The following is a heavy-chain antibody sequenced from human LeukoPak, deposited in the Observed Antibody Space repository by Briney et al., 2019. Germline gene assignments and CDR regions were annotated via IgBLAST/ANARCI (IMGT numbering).Heavy chain of an antibody. V-gene: IGHV1-18*01. J-gene: IGHJ3*02. CDR2: ISAYNGNT. Sequence: ASVKVSCKASGYTFTSYGISWVRQAPGQGLEWMGWISAYNGNTNYAQKLQGRVTMTTDTSTSTAYMELRSLRSDDTAVYYCARDGYYDSSGYYYNDAFDIWGQGTMVTVSS. D-gene: IGHD3-22*01. CDR1: GYTFTSYG. CDR3: ARDGYYDSSGYYYNDAFDI.